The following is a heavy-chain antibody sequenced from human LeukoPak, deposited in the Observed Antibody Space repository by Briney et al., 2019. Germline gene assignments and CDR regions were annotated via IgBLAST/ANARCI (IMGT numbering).Heavy chain of an antibody. CDR1: GFTFSNYA. Sequence: GGSLRLSCAASGFTFSNYAMSWVRQAPGKGLEWVANIQEDGSGKHYVDSVKGRFTISRDNAKSSLYLQINSLKAEDTAVYYCARDSLYSGSYSTFDFWGQGTLVTVS. J-gene: IGHJ4*02. CDR2: IQEDGSGK. CDR3: ARDSLYSGSYSTFDF. V-gene: IGHV3-7*01. D-gene: IGHD1-26*01.